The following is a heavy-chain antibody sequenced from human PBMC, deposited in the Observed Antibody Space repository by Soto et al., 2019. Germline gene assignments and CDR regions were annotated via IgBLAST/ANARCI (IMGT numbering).Heavy chain of an antibody. CDR2: INPIGGST. V-gene: IGHV1-46*03. CDR3: ARDIGYCSGGSCYHFDY. Sequence: GASVKVSCKASGYTFTSYYTHWVRQAPGQGLEWMGIINPIGGSTSYDLKFQGRVTITRDTSTSTVYLELSSLRSEDTAVYYCARDIGYCSGGSCYHFDYWGQGTLVTVSS. J-gene: IGHJ4*02. D-gene: IGHD2-15*01. CDR1: GYTFTSYY.